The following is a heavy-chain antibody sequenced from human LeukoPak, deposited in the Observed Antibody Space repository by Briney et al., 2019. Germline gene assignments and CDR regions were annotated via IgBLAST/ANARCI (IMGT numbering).Heavy chain of an antibody. CDR2: MSASGGTT. CDR3: AKGGSGSYYGFDY. V-gene: IGHV3-23*01. D-gene: IGHD1-26*01. CDR1: GFTFSSYS. Sequence: GGSLRLSCAASGFTFSSYSMSWVRQAPGEGLEWVSIMSASGGTTFYADSVKGRFTISRDNSKNTLYLQMNSLGADDTAVYYCAKGGSGSYYGFDYWGQGTLVTVSS. J-gene: IGHJ4*02.